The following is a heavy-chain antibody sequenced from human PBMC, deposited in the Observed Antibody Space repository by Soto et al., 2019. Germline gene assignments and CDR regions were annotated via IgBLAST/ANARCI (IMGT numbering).Heavy chain of an antibody. V-gene: IGHV3-33*01. CDR2: IRYDGSNE. D-gene: IGHD1-26*01. CDR1: ASIFSCCG. Sequence: QVQLVQSGGGVVQPGRSLRLSCAASASIFSCCGMHWVRQVPGKGLEWVAIIRYDGSNEDYADSVKSRFTISRDNSKNALYLQMNSMRAEDEAVYYCARDGVGATALRGYFDYWGQGALVTVSS. J-gene: IGHJ4*02. CDR3: ARDGVGATALRGYFDY.